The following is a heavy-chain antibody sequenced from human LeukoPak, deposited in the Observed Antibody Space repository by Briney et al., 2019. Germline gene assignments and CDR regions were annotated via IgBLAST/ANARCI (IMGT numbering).Heavy chain of an antibody. CDR3: ARGPHDYGSGSYYPPFYYYYYGMDV. V-gene: IGHV4-34*01. J-gene: IGHJ6*02. CDR2: INHSGST. Sequence: SETLSLTCAVYGGSFSGYYWSWIRQLPGKGLEWIGEINHSGSTNYNPSLKSRVTISVDTSKNQFSLKLSSVTAADTAVYYCARGPHDYGSGSYYPPFYYYYYGMDVWGQGTTVTVSS. D-gene: IGHD3-10*01. CDR1: GGSFSGYY.